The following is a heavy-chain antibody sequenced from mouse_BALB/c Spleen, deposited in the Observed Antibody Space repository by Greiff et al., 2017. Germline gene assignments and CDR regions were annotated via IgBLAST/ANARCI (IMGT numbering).Heavy chain of an antibody. J-gene: IGHJ2*01. Sequence: EVQLQQSGPELVKPGASVKISCKASGYSFTGYYMHWVKQSHVKSLEWIGRINPYNGATSYNQNFKDKASLTVDKSSSTAYMELHSLTSEDSAVYYCARGGNQYYFDYWGQGTTLTVSS. CDR1: GYSFTGYY. D-gene: IGHD2-1*01. CDR2: INPYNGAT. CDR3: ARGGNQYYFDY. V-gene: IGHV1-31*01.